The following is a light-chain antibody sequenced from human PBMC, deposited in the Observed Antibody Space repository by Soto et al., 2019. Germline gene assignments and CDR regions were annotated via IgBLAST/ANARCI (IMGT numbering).Light chain of an antibody. V-gene: IGKV3-20*01. CDR2: AAS. CDR1: QNINGNY. CDR3: QQYGRSLPVT. Sequence: EIVLTQSPGSLSLSPGEVATLSCRASQNINGNYLAWYQHKPGQAPRLLIYAASTRATGIPDRFSGSGSGTDFTLTIGRLEPEDFAVYFCQQYGRSLPVTFGQGTRLEIK. J-gene: IGKJ5*01.